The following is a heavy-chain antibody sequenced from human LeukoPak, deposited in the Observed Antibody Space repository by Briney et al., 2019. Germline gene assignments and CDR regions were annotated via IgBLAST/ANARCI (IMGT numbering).Heavy chain of an antibody. CDR1: GFTFSRYW. D-gene: IGHD6-6*01. CDR3: ARDPYSSFFGAFDI. Sequence: PGGSLRLSCAASGFTFSRYWMHWVRQAPGKGLVWVSRIKSDGSSTSYADSVRGRFTISRDNAKNTLYLQMNSLRAEDTAVYYCARDPYSSFFGAFDIWGQGTMVTVSS. V-gene: IGHV3-74*01. J-gene: IGHJ3*02. CDR2: IKSDGSST.